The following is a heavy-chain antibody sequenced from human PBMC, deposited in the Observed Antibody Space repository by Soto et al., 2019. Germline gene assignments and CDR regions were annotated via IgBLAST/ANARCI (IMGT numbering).Heavy chain of an antibody. V-gene: IGHV4-59*13. CDR3: AIVGELPVWFDP. CDR2: ISYTGST. CDR1: GDSITSYY. Sequence: QVQLQESGPGLVKPSETLSLTCTVSGDSITSYYWSWIRQPPGKGLEWVGYISYTGSTIYNPALESRATISLDTPKTQVSLSLTSVTVADTAVYYCAIVGELPVWFDPWGRGTLVTVSS. J-gene: IGHJ5*02. D-gene: IGHD3-10*01.